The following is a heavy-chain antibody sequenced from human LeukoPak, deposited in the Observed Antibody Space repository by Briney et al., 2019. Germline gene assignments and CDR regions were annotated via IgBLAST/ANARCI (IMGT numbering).Heavy chain of an antibody. CDR2: TYYRSKWYN. CDR1: GDSVSSNSAA. V-gene: IGHV6-1*01. CDR3: ARATIVVVPAAVCNWYFDL. J-gene: IGHJ2*01. Sequence: SQTLSLTCAISGDSVSSNSAAWNWIRQSPSRGLEWLGRTYYRSKWYNDYAVSVKSRITINPDTSKNQFSLQLNSVTPEDTAVYYCARATIVVVPAAVCNWYFDLWGRGTLVTVSS. D-gene: IGHD2-2*01.